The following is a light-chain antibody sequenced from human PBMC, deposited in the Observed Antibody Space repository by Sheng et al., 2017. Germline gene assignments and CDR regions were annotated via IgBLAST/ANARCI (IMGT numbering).Light chain of an antibody. J-gene: IGKJ1*01. CDR3: QQYNNWPRT. CDR2: GVS. CDR1: QSVSSNY. V-gene: IGKV3D-15*01. Sequence: EIVLTQSPGTLSLSPGQRATLSCRPSQSVSSNYFAWYQQKPGQAPRLLIYGVSRRASGIPDRFSGGWSGTEFTLTISSLQSEDFAVYYCQQYNNWPRTFGQGTKVEIK.